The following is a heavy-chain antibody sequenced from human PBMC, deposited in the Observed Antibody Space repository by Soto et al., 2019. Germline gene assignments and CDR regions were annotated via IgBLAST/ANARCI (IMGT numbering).Heavy chain of an antibody. V-gene: IGHV1-24*01. J-gene: IGHJ4*02. CDR2: FDPEDGET. CDR3: ATGVPAGTHFDY. CDR1: GYTLTELS. D-gene: IGHD2-2*01. Sequence: ASVKVSCKVSGYTLTELSMHWVRQAPGKGLEWMGGFDPEDGETIYAQKFQGRVTMTEDTSTDTAYMELSSLRSEDTAVYYCATGVPAGTHFDYWGQGTLVTVSS.